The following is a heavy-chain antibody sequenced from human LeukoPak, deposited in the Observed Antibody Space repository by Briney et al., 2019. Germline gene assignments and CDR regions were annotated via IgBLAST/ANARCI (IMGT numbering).Heavy chain of an antibody. CDR2: IYHAGST. CDR1: GGSISSGGYY. V-gene: IGHV4-39*01. J-gene: IGHJ5*02. D-gene: IGHD6-13*01. CDR3: ARPQGTIAAAGGNWFDP. Sequence: SQTLSLTCTVSGGSISSGGYYWGWIRQPPGKGLEWIGSIYHAGSTYYNPSLKSRITISVETSKNQFSLKLSSVTAADTAVYYCARPQGTIAAAGGNWFDPWGQGTLVTVSS.